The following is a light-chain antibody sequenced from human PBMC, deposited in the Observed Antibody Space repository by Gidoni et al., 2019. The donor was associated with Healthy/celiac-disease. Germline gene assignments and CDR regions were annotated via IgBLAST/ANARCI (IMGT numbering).Light chain of an antibody. CDR3: CSYAGSYPVV. CDR1: SSDVGGYNY. V-gene: IGLV2-11*01. CDR2: DVS. J-gene: IGLJ2*01. Sequence: QSALTQPRSVSVSPVQSVTISCTGTSSDVGGYNYVSWYQQHPGKAPKLMIYDVSKRPSGVPDRFSGSKSGNTASLTISGLQAEDEADYYCCSYAGSYPVVFGGGTKLTVL.